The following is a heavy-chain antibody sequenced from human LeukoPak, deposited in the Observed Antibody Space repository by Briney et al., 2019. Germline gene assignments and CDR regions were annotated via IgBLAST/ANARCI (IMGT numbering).Heavy chain of an antibody. CDR1: GFIVSDNY. J-gene: IGHJ4*02. D-gene: IGHD2-2*01. Sequence: GGSLRLYCVASGFIVSDNYMSWIRQAPGKEPQWVSIIYPDGRAFYADSVNGRFTISRDNSRNTLYLQMNSLRADDTALYYCARGRMPNGADNWGQGTLVTVSS. CDR3: ARGRMPNGADN. CDR2: IYPDGRA. V-gene: IGHV3-53*01.